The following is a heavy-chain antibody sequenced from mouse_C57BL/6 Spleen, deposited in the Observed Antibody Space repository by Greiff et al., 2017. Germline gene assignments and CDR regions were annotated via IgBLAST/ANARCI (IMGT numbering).Heavy chain of an antibody. CDR1: GFTFSDYG. J-gene: IGHJ4*01. V-gene: IGHV5-17*01. CDR3: ARDGYYAMDY. CDR2: ISSGSSTI. Sequence: EVQLLESGGGLVKPGGSLKLSCAASGFTFSDYGMHWVRQAPEKGLEWVAYISSGSSTISYADTLKGRSTISRDNTENTLFLQMTSLRSEDTAIYYCARDGYYAMDYWGQGTSVTVSS.